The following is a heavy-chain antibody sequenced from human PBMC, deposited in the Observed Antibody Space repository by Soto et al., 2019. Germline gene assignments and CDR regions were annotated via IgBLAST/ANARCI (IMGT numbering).Heavy chain of an antibody. CDR2: INHSGST. Sequence: SETLSLTCAVYGGSFSGYYWSWIRQPPGKGLEWIGEINHSGSTNYNPSLKSRVTISVDTSKNQFSLKLSSVTAADTAVYYCARGPCPHLFVTPYRRHFESWGQGTLVTVSS. D-gene: IGHD1-1*01. CDR3: ARGPCPHLFVTPYRRHFES. V-gene: IGHV4-34*01. J-gene: IGHJ4*02. CDR1: GGSFSGYY.